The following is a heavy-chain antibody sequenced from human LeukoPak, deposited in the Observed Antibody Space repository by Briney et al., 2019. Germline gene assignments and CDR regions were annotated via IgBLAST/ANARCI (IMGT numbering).Heavy chain of an antibody. CDR3: AKVPRQHDNWFDP. CDR2: ISSDSTII. V-gene: IGHV3-48*01. J-gene: IGHJ5*02. D-gene: IGHD3-9*01. CDR1: GFTFSSHS. Sequence: GGSLRLSCAASGFTFSSHSMNWVHQAPGKGLEWISYISSDSTIIHHADSVKGRFTISRDDAKSSLYLQMNSLRAEDTAIYYCAKVPRQHDNWFDPWGQGTLVTVSS.